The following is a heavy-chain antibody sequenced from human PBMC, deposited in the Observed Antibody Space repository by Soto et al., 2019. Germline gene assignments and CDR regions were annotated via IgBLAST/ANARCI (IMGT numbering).Heavy chain of an antibody. Sequence: QVQLVQSGAEVKKPGASVKLSCKASGYTFINYYIHWVRQAPGQGLEWMGIFNPTSGSTNYAQKSQGRVTLTGDTSTRTVYMELSSLRFDDTAVYYCARDLAAGDYWGQGTLVTVP. D-gene: IGHD6-13*01. CDR1: GYTFINYY. CDR2: FNPTSGST. J-gene: IGHJ4*02. CDR3: ARDLAAGDY. V-gene: IGHV1-46*01.